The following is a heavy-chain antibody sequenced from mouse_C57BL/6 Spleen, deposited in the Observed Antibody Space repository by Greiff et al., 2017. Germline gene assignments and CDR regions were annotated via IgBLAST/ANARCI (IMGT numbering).Heavy chain of an antibody. CDR3: ARGDGGKDDDMDD. Sequence: QVQLQESGAELVKPGASVKISCKASGYAFSGYWMNWVKQRHGKGLEWIGQIYPGDGGTNYNGKFKGKATLTVDKSSSTAYMQLSSLTSEDSAVYYCARGDGGKDDDMDDWGKGTTVTVSS. V-gene: IGHV1-80*01. J-gene: IGHJ1*03. D-gene: IGHD1-1*02. CDR2: IYPGDGGT. CDR1: GYAFSGYW.